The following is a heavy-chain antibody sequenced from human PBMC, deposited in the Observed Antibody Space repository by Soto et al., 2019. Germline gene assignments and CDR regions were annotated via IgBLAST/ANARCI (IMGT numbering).Heavy chain of an antibody. CDR1: GYTFSNYD. CDR2: IGTAGDT. Sequence: GGSLRLSCAASGYTFSNYDMHWVRQVTGKGLEWVSTIGTAGDTYYPGSVKGRFTISRENAKNSLYLQMNSLRAEDTAVYYCESGRLISLYYFDSWGQGTVLTVSS. CDR3: ESGRLISLYYFDS. J-gene: IGHJ4*02. D-gene: IGHD2-15*01. V-gene: IGHV3-13*01.